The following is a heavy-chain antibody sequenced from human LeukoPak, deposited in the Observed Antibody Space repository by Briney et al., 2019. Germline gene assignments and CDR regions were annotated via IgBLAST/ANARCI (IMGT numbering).Heavy chain of an antibody. CDR1: RFSISRYY. CDR3: ARGKIYYEKSKDAIDV. J-gene: IGHJ3*01. V-gene: IGHV4-59*01. D-gene: IGHD3-22*01. Sequence: PSETLSLTCTVSRFSISRYYWNWIRQPPGKGLEWIGYIYYSGSTNYNPSLKSRVTISVDTSKNQFSLKLSSVTAADTAVYYCARGKIYYEKSKDAIDVWGQGTMVTVSS. CDR2: IYYSGST.